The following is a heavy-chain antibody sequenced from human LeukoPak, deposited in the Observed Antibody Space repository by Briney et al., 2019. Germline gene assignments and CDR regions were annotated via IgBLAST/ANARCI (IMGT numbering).Heavy chain of an antibody. CDR2: ISYDGSNK. CDR3: AKGIEMAL. CDR1: GFTFSSYG. D-gene: IGHD5-24*01. V-gene: IGHV3-30*18. J-gene: IGHJ3*01. Sequence: GGTLRLSCAASGFTFSSYGMSWVRQAPGKGLEWVAVISYDGSNKYYADSVKGRFTISRDNSKNTLYLQMNSLRAEDTAVYYCAKGIEMALWGQGTMVTVSS.